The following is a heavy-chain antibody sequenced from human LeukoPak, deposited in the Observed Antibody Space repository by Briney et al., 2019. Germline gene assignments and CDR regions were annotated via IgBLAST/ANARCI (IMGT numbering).Heavy chain of an antibody. Sequence: PGGSLRLSCAASGFTFSSYWMHWVRQAPGKGLVWVSRINTDGSSTTYADSVKGRFTISRDNAKNTLYLQMNSLRAEDTAVYYCARNRITLVRGVTYDYWGQGTLVAVSS. D-gene: IGHD3-10*01. CDR1: GFTFSSYW. CDR3: ARNRITLVRGVTYDY. V-gene: IGHV3-74*01. J-gene: IGHJ4*02. CDR2: INTDGSST.